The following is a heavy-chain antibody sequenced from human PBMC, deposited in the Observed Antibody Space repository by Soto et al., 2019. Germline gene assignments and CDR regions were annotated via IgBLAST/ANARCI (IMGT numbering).Heavy chain of an antibody. CDR2: IGPAGSAT. Sequence: GGSLRLSCVASAFTFSSYAMTWVRQAPGKGLEWVSTIGPAGSATYYADSVKGRFTISRDNSKNTLYLQMNSLRAEDTAVYYCVKGSSSPDYWGQGTLVTVS. CDR3: VKGSSSPDY. CDR1: AFTFSSYA. V-gene: IGHV3-23*01. J-gene: IGHJ4*02.